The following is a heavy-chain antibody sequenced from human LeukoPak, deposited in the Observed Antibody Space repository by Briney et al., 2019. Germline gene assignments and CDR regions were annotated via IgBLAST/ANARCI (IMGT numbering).Heavy chain of an antibody. Sequence: SETLSLTCTVSGGSVSSGDYYWSWIRQPPGKGLEWIGHIYNSGTTNYNPSLKSRVTISGDTSKNKFFLNLSSVTAADTAMYYCARGRYYYDSSGYPYNWFDPWGQGTLVTVSS. CDR2: IYNSGTT. V-gene: IGHV4-61*08. D-gene: IGHD3-22*01. CDR3: ARGRYYYDSSGYPYNWFDP. J-gene: IGHJ5*02. CDR1: GGSVSSGDYY.